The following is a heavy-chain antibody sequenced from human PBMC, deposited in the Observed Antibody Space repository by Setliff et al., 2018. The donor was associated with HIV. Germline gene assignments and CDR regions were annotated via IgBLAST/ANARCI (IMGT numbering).Heavy chain of an antibody. V-gene: IGHV1-2*02. CDR3: AKVMSITMVRGALGN. Sequence: ASVKVSCKTSGYIFIRYYIFWVRQAPGQGLEWMGNINPHTGVTKYAEKFQGRVTMTRGTSMNTAYMELSSLRSDDTAVYYCAKVMSITMVRGALGNWGQGTLVTVSS. CDR2: INPHTGVT. D-gene: IGHD3-10*01. J-gene: IGHJ4*02. CDR1: GYIFIRYY.